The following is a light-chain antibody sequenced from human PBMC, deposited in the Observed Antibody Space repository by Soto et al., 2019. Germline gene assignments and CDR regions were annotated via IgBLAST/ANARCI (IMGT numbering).Light chain of an antibody. CDR2: KAS. J-gene: IGKJ4*01. CDR1: QSISSW. Sequence: DIQMTQSPSTLSASVGDRVTITCRASQSISSWLAWYQQKPGKAPKLLIGKASTLQSGVPSRFSGSGSGTDFTLTISSLQPEDSASYCCQQSYSSWATFGGGTKVEIQ. V-gene: IGKV1-5*03. CDR3: QQSYSSWAT.